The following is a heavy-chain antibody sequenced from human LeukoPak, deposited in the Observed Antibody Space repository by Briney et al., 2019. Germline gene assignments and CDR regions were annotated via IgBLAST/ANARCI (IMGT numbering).Heavy chain of an antibody. CDR1: GFTFSSYW. CDR2: LNTDGSST. CDR3: ARGEYYYDSSGYPEY. J-gene: IGHJ4*02. V-gene: IGHV3-74*01. D-gene: IGHD3-22*01. Sequence: GGSLRLSCAASGFTFSSYWMHWVRQAPGKGLVWVSRLNTDGSSTTYADSVKGRFTISRDNAKNTLYLQMNSLRAEDSAVYYCARGEYYYDSSGYPEYWGQGTLVTVSS.